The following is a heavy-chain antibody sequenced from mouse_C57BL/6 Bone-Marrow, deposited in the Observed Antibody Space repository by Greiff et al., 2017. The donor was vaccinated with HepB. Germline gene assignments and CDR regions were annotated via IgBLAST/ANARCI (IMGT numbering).Heavy chain of an antibody. D-gene: IGHD2-4*01. J-gene: IGHJ2*01. CDR1: GFSFNTYA. Sequence: EVMLVESGGGLVQPKGSLKLSCAASGFSFNTYAMNWVRQAPGKGLEWVARIRSKSNNYATYYADSVKDRFTISRDDSESMLYLQMNNLKTEDTAMYYCVRQGYGYDYYYYFDYWGQGTTLTVSS. CDR2: IRSKSNNYAT. V-gene: IGHV10-1*01. CDR3: VRQGYGYDYYYYFDY.